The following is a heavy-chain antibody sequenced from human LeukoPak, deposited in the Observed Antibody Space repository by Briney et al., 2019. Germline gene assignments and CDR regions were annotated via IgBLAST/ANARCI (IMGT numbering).Heavy chain of an antibody. CDR3: AREYSSLKTDSDAFDI. CDR2: IYYSGST. Sequence: PSETLSLTCTVSGGSISSSSYYWGWIRQPPGKGLEWIGSIYYSGSTYYNPSLKSRVTISVDTSKNQFSLKLSSVTAADTAVYYCAREYSSLKTDSDAFDIWGQGTMVTVSS. V-gene: IGHV4-39*02. J-gene: IGHJ3*02. CDR1: GGSISSSSYY. D-gene: IGHD6-6*01.